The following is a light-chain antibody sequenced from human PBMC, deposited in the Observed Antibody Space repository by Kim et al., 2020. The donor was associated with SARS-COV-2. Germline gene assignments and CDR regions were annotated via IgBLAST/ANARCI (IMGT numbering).Light chain of an antibody. CDR1: QSVSSRN. CDR3: QQYGTPWT. Sequence: EIVLTQSPGTLSLSPGARATLSCRASQSVSSRNLAWYQQKPGQPPRLLIYGTSSRATGVPDRFGGTGSGTDFTLTIRRLEPEDFAVYYCQQYGTPWTFGQGTKVDIK. J-gene: IGKJ1*01. CDR2: GTS. V-gene: IGKV3-20*01.